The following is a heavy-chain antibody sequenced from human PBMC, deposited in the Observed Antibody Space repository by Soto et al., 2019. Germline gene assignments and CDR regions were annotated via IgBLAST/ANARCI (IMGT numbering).Heavy chain of an antibody. J-gene: IGHJ4*01. Sequence: GSLRLSCAASGFTVSSNYMNWVRQAPGKGLEWLSIIYSDGTTYYADSVKGRFTISRDTFKNTLYLQMNNLRAEDTAVYYCAILSNWGHGTLVTVSS. D-gene: IGHD6-6*01. V-gene: IGHV3-53*01. CDR3: AILSN. CDR2: IYSDGTT. CDR1: GFTVSSNY.